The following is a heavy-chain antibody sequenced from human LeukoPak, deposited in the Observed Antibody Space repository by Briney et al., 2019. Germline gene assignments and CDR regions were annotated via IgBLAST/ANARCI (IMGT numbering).Heavy chain of an antibody. CDR3: ATPIFGTQLYYMDV. D-gene: IGHD3-3*01. CDR1: GYTFTDYY. CDR2: FDPEDGET. J-gene: IGHJ6*03. V-gene: IGHV1-24*01. Sequence: ASVKISCKVSGYTFTDYYMHWVQQAPGKGLEWMGGFDPEDGETIYAQKFQGRVTMTEDTSTDTAYMELSSLRSEDTAVYYCATPIFGTQLYYMDVWGKGTTVTVSS.